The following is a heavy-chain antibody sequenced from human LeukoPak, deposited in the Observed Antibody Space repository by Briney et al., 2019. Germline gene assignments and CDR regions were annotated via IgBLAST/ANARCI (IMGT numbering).Heavy chain of an antibody. J-gene: IGHJ4*02. CDR1: GFTFSSYW. CDR3: ARDPGIAAAGTVGYFDF. Sequence: GGSLRLSCAAPGFTFSSYWMSWVRQAPGKGLEWVANIKQDGSRIHYVDSVKGRFTISRDNAKNSLYPQMNSLRAEDTAVYYCARDPGIAAAGTVGYFDFWGQGTLVTVSS. D-gene: IGHD6-13*01. CDR2: IKQDGSRI. V-gene: IGHV3-7*01.